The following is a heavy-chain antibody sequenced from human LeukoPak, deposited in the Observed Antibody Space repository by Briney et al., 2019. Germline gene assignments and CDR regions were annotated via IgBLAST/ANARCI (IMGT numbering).Heavy chain of an antibody. CDR1: GFTFGDYA. J-gene: IGHJ5*02. Sequence: GGSLRLSCTASGFTFGDYAMSWVRQAPGKGLEWVGFIRSKAYGGTTEYAASVKGRFTISRDDSKSIAYLQMNRLKTEDTAVYYCTGTYYDFWSGINWFDPWGQGTLVTVSS. D-gene: IGHD3-3*01. V-gene: IGHV3-49*04. CDR3: TGTYYDFWSGINWFDP. CDR2: IRSKAYGGTT.